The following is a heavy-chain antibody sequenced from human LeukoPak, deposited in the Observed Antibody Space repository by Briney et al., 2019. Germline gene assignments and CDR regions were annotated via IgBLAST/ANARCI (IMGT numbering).Heavy chain of an antibody. Sequence: ASVKVSCKASGYTSTSYGISWVRQAPGQGLEWMGWISAYNGNTKYAQRLQGRVTMTTDTSTTTAYVELRSLRSDDTAVYYCAREVIRPYFDYWGQGTLVTVSS. V-gene: IGHV1-18*01. CDR1: GYTSTSYG. CDR2: ISAYNGNT. D-gene: IGHD2-21*01. CDR3: AREVIRPYFDY. J-gene: IGHJ4*02.